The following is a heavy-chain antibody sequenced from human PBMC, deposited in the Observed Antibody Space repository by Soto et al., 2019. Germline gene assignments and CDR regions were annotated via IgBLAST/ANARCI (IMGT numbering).Heavy chain of an antibody. J-gene: IGHJ6*03. CDR1: GFTFSSYS. CDR3: AREPLAVSYYYYYMDV. V-gene: IGHV3-48*01. CDR2: ISSSSSTI. Sequence: EVQLVESGGGLVQPGGSLRLSCAASGFTFSSYSMNWVRQAPGKGLEWVSYISSSSSTIYYADSVKGRFTISRDNAKNPLYLQMNSLRAEDTAVYYCAREPLAVSYYYYYMDVWGKGTTVTVSS.